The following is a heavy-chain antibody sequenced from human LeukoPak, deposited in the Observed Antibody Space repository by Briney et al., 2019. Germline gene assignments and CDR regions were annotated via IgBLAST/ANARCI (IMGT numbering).Heavy chain of an antibody. CDR3: ARDLYVSDQWELLSFDY. V-gene: IGHV3-48*01. D-gene: IGHD1-26*01. Sequence: GRSLRLSCAASGFTFSSYSMNWVRQAPGKGLEWVSYISSSSSTIYYADSVKGRFTISRDNAKNSLYLQMNSLRAEDTAVYYCARDLYVSDQWELLSFDYWGQGTLVTVSS. J-gene: IGHJ4*02. CDR2: ISSSSSTI. CDR1: GFTFSSYS.